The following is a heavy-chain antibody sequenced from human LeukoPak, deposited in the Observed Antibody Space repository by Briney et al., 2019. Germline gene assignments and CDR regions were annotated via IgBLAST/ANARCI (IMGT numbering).Heavy chain of an antibody. CDR2: IIPILGIA. D-gene: IGHD5-12*01. J-gene: IGHJ6*02. V-gene: IGHV1-69*04. CDR1: GGTFSSYA. Sequence: GASVKVSCKASGGTFSSYAISWVRQAPGQGLEWMGRIIPILGIANYAQKFQGRVTITADKSTSTAYMELSSLRSDDTAVYYCARALMMATTYYYYYYGMDVWGQGTTVTVSS. CDR3: ARALMMATTYYYYYYGMDV.